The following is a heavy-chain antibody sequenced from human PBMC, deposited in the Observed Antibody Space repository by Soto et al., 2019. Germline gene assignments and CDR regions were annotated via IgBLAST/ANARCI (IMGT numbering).Heavy chain of an antibody. CDR2: ISGSGGST. J-gene: IGHJ2*01. V-gene: IGHV3-23*01. CDR3: AKSRSVAGNWYFDL. CDR1: GFTFSSYA. D-gene: IGHD6-19*01. Sequence: EVQLLESGGGLVQPGGSRRLSWAASGFTFSSYAMSWVRQAPGKGLEWVSAISGSGGSTYYADSVKGRFTISRDNSKNTLYLQMNSLRAEDTAAYYCAKSRSVAGNWYFDLWGRGTLVTVSS.